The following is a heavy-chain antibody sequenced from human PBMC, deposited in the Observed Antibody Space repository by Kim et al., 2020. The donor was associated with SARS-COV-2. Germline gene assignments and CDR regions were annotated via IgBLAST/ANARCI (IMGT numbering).Heavy chain of an antibody. CDR1: GYTFTSYY. Sequence: ASVKVSCKASGYTFTSYYMHWVRQAPGQGLEWMGIINPSGGSTSYAQKFQGRVTMTRDTSTSTVYMELSSLRSEDTAVYYCARATFLVVVPAAMPISRRGYSYGYFDYWGQGTLVTISS. D-gene: IGHD2-2*01. J-gene: IGHJ4*02. V-gene: IGHV1-46*01. CDR2: INPSGGST. CDR3: ARATFLVVVPAAMPISRRGYSYGYFDY.